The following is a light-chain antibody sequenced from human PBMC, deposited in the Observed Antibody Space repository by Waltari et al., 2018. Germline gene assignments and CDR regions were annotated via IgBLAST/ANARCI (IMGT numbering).Light chain of an antibody. CDR1: SGNIATNY. V-gene: IGLV6-57*03. Sequence: FMLTQPHSVSESPGKTVTISCTRSSGNIATNYVQWYQQRPGSAPTKVIYEDNQRPSGVPDGFSGSIDSSSNSASLIISGLKAEDEADYYCQSFDSSHVVFGGGTKLTVL. CDR3: QSFDSSHVV. CDR2: EDN. J-gene: IGLJ2*01.